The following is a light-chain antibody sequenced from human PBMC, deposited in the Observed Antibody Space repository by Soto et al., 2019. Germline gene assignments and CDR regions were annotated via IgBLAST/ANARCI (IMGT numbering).Light chain of an antibody. CDR2: DVS. Sequence: QSALTQPASVSGSPGQSITISCTGTSSDVGGYDYVSWYQQHPGKAPKLMIYDVSNRPSGVSNRFSGSKSGNTASLTISGLQDEDEADYYCSSYTSSTTGVFGTGTKLTVL. V-gene: IGLV2-14*01. J-gene: IGLJ1*01. CDR3: SSYTSSTTGV. CDR1: SSDVGGYDY.